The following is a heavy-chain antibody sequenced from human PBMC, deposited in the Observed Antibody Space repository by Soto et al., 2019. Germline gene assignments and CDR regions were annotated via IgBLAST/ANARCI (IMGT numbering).Heavy chain of an antibody. V-gene: IGHV3-23*01. D-gene: IGHD3-16*02. J-gene: IGHJ3*02. Sequence: PGGSLRLSCAASGFTFSSYAMSWVRQAPGKGLEWVSAISGSGGSTYYADSVKGRFTISRDNSKNTLYLQMNSLRAEDTAVYYCAKDLYYDYIWGSYRLKNDAFDIWGQGTMVTVPS. CDR2: ISGSGGST. CDR1: GFTFSSYA. CDR3: AKDLYYDYIWGSYRLKNDAFDI.